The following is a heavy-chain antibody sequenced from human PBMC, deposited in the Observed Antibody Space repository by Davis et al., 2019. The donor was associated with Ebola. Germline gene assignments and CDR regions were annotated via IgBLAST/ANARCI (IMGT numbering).Heavy chain of an antibody. V-gene: IGHV4-59*02. CDR3: ARSRGVATIKS. J-gene: IGHJ5*02. D-gene: IGHD5-12*01. CDR1: GGSVSSYY. CDR2: IYYSGST. Sequence: SETLSLTCTVPGGSVSSYYWSWIRQPPGKGLEWIGYIYYSGSTNYNPSLKSRVTISVDTSKNQFSLKLSSVTAADTAVYYCARSRGVATIKSWGQGTLVTVSS.